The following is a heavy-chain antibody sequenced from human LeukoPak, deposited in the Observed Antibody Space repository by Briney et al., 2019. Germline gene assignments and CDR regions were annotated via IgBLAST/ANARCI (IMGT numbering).Heavy chain of an antibody. Sequence: ASVKVSCKASGYTFTGYYMHWVRQAPGQGLEWMGWINPNSGGTNYAQKSQGRVTMTRDTSISTAYMELSRLRSDDTAVYYCARDPMRGSGWYNSYYCYYMDVWGKGTTVTVSS. CDR2: INPNSGGT. V-gene: IGHV1-2*02. J-gene: IGHJ6*03. CDR3: ARDPMRGSGWYNSYYCYYMDV. CDR1: GYTFTGYY. D-gene: IGHD6-19*01.